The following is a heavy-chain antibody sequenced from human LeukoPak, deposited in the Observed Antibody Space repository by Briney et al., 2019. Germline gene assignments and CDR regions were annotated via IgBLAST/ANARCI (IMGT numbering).Heavy chain of an antibody. CDR2: INPNSGGT. J-gene: IGHJ4*02. D-gene: IGHD3-22*01. V-gene: IGHV1-2*02. Sequence: ASVKVSCKASGYTFTGYYMHWVRQAPGQGLEWMGWINPNSGGTNYAQKFQGRVTMTRDTSISTAYMELSRLRSDDTAVYYCARETYYYDSSGPARFDYWGQGTLVTVSS. CDR3: ARETYYYDSSGPARFDY. CDR1: GYTFTGYY.